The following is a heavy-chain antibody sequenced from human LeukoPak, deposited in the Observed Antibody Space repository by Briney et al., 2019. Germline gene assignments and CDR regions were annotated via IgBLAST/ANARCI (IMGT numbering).Heavy chain of an antibody. CDR1: GFTFDDYA. D-gene: IGHD1-1*01. CDR2: ISWNSGSI. Sequence: QPGRSLRLSCAASGFTFDDYAMHWVRQAPGKGLEWVSGISWNSGSIGYADSVKGRFTISRDNAKNSLYLQMNSLRAEDMALYYCAKGDWNHFDYWGQGTLVTVSS. J-gene: IGHJ4*02. V-gene: IGHV3-9*03. CDR3: AKGDWNHFDY.